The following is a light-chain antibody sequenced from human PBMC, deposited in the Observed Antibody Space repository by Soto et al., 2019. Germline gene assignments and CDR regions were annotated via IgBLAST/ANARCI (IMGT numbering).Light chain of an antibody. CDR2: TAS. CDR3: QQRHSYPIT. CDR1: QGISSY. V-gene: IGKV1D-8*03. Sequence: VIWMTQSPSLLSASTGDRVTISCRMSQGISSYLAWYQQKPGKAPNLLIHTASSLQTGVPSRFSGSGSGTEFTLTISSLQPEDFATYYCQQRHSYPITFGQGTRLEIK. J-gene: IGKJ5*01.